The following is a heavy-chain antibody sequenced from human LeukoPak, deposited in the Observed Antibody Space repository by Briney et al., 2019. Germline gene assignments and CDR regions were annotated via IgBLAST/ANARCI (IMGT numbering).Heavy chain of an antibody. V-gene: IGHV1-58*01. Sequence: SVKVSCKASGFTFTSSAVQWVRQARGQRLEWIGWIVVGSGNTNYAQKFQERVTITRDMSTSTAYMELSSLRSEDTAVYYCAANLGSSSWVFDYWGQGTLVTVSS. J-gene: IGHJ4*02. CDR2: IVVGSGNT. CDR1: GFTFTSSA. CDR3: AANLGSSSWVFDY. D-gene: IGHD6-13*01.